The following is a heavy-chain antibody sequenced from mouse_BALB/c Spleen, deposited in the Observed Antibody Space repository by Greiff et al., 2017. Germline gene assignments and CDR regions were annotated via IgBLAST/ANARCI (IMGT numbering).Heavy chain of an antibody. Sequence: VQLQQSGAELAKPGASVKMSCKASGYTFTSYWMHWVKQRPGQGLEWIGYINPSTGYTEYNQKFKDKATLTADKSSSTAYMQLSSLTSEDSAVYYCARKDSSGYFFDYWGQGTTLTVSS. V-gene: IGHV1-7*01. D-gene: IGHD3-2*01. CDR1: GYTFTSYW. CDR3: ARKDSSGYFFDY. CDR2: INPSTGYT. J-gene: IGHJ2*01.